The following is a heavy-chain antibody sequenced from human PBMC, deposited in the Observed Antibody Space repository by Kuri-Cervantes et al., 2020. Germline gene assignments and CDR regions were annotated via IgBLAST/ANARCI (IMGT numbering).Heavy chain of an antibody. CDR1: GFTFSSYW. D-gene: IGHD2-8*01. CDR3: AKDHLNGDFDY. CDR2: IKQDGSEK. V-gene: IGHV3-7*01. J-gene: IGHJ4*02. Sequence: GGSLRLSCAASGFTFSSYWMSWVRQAPGKGLEWVANIKQDGSEKYYVDSVKGRFTISRDNAKNSLYLQMNSLRAEDTAVYYCAKDHLNGDFDYWGQGTLVTVSS.